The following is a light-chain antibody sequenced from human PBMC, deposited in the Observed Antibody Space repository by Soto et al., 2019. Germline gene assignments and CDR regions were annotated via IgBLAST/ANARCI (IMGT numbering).Light chain of an antibody. J-gene: IGLJ3*02. Sequence: QSVLTQPPSVSGAPGQRVTISCTGSSSNIGAGYDVHWYQQLPGTAPKLLIFGNNNRPSGVPDRFSGSKSGTSASLAITGLQAEDEADYYCQSYDSSVSGWVFGGATKLTVL. CDR3: QSYDSSVSGWV. CDR1: SSNIGAGYD. CDR2: GNN. V-gene: IGLV1-40*01.